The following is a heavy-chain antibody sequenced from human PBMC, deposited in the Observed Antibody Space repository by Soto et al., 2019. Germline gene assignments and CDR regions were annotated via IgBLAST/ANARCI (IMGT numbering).Heavy chain of an antibody. D-gene: IGHD4-17*01. CDR2: IRNKAHGGTR. CDR1: GFTFGDYA. V-gene: IGHV3-49*03. CDR3: TVTVTTRD. J-gene: IGHJ4*02. Sequence: GGSLRLSCTASGFTFGDYAMNWFRQAPGKGLEWVGFIRNKAHGGTREYAASVKGRFTISRDDSKSIAYLQMNSLKTEDTAVYYCTVTVTTRDWGQGTLVTVSS.